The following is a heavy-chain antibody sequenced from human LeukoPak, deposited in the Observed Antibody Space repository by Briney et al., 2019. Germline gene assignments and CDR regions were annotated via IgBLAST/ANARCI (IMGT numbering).Heavy chain of an antibody. Sequence: GGCLRLSCAASGFTFSSYWMSWVRQAPGKGLEWEANIKQDGSEKYYVDSVKGRFTISRDNAKDSLYLQMNSLRAEDTAVYYCARVASYGSGSYYNVQYFDYWGQGTLVTVSS. V-gene: IGHV3-7*03. CDR1: GFTFSSYW. J-gene: IGHJ4*02. CDR2: IKQDGSEK. CDR3: ARVASYGSGSYYNVQYFDY. D-gene: IGHD3-10*01.